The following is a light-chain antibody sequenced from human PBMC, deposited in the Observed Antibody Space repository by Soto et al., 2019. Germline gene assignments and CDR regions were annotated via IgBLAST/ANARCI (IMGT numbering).Light chain of an antibody. V-gene: IGKV1-12*01. CDR2: AAS. CDR3: LQANRVPLS. J-gene: IGKJ5*01. CDR1: QGISTN. Sequence: DIQMTQSPSSVSASVGYRVTITCLASQGISTNLAWYQQKPGKAPKLLIYAASSLQSGVPPRFSGSGSGTDFPLTISSLQPEDFAIYYCLQANRVPLSFGQGTRLEIK.